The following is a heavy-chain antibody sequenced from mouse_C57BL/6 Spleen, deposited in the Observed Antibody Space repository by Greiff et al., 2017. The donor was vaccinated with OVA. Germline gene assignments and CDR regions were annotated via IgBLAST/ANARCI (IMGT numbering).Heavy chain of an antibody. D-gene: IGHD2-5*01. Sequence: VHLVESGPELVKPGASVKISCKASGYAFSSSWMNWVKQRPGKGLEWIGRIYPGDGDTNYNGKFKGKATLTADKSSSTAYMQLSSLTSEDSAVYFCARSDYSKDYWGQGTTLTVSS. CDR3: ARSDYSKDY. CDR2: IYPGDGDT. J-gene: IGHJ2*01. V-gene: IGHV1-82*01. CDR1: GYAFSSSW.